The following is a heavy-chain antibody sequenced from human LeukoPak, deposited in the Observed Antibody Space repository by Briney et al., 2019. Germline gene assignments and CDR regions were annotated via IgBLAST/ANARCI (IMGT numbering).Heavy chain of an antibody. Sequence: GESLKISCKGSGYSFTSYWSGWVRQMPGKGLEWMGIINPGDSDTRYSASFQGQVTISADKSISTAHLLWSSLRTSDTTMYYCGRHSTGAADYWGQGIQVSVSS. CDR1: GYSFTSYW. CDR3: GRHSTGAADY. CDR2: INPGDSDT. J-gene: IGHJ4*02. V-gene: IGHV5-51*01.